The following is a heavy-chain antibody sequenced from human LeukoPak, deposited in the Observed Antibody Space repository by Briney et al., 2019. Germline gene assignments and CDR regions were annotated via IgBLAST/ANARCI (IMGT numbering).Heavy chain of an antibody. V-gene: IGHV4-59*01. CDR3: ARVHVGVVVPAALGFDY. J-gene: IGHJ4*02. Sequence: SETLSLTCTVSGGSISSYYWSWIRQPPGKGLEWIGYIYYSGSTNYNPSLKSRVTISVDTSKNQFSLKLSSVTAADTAVYYCARVHVGVVVPAALGFDYWGQGTLVTVSS. D-gene: IGHD2-2*01. CDR2: IYYSGST. CDR1: GGSISSYY.